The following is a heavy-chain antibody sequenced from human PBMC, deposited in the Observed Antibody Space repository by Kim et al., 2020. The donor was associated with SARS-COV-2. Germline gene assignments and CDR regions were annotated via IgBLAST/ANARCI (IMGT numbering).Heavy chain of an antibody. V-gene: IGHV5-10-1*01. Sequence: GESLKISCKGSGYSFTSYWISWVRQMPGKGLEWMGRIDPSDSYTNYSPSFRGHVTISADKSISTAYLQWSSLKASDTAMYYCARQGASGLEAPRCWGQGTLVTVSS. D-gene: IGHD6-19*01. CDR2: IDPSDSYT. CDR3: ARQGASGLEAPRC. CDR1: GYSFTSYW. J-gene: IGHJ4*02.